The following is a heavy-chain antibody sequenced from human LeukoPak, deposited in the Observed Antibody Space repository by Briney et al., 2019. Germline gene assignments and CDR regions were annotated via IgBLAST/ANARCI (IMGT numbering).Heavy chain of an antibody. Sequence: GGSLRLSCAASGFTFSSYSMSWVRQAPGRGLEWVSSISSSSTYIFYADSVKGRFTISRDNAKNSLYLQMNSLRAEDTAVYYCARDWFYDSSGPFDYWGQGTLVTVSS. CDR1: GFTFSSYS. CDR2: ISSSSTYI. CDR3: ARDWFYDSSGPFDY. J-gene: IGHJ4*02. V-gene: IGHV3-21*01. D-gene: IGHD3-22*01.